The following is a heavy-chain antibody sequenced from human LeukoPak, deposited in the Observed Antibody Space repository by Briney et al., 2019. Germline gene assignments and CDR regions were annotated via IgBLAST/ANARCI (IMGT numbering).Heavy chain of an antibody. CDR1: GFTFSSYA. CDR3: AKQPYDSSGYYGVGTNLDY. D-gene: IGHD3-22*01. V-gene: IGHV3-23*01. Sequence: GGSLRLSCAASGFTFSSYAMSWVRQAPGKGLEWVSAISGSGGSTYYADSVKGRFTISRDNSKNTLYLQMNSLRAEDTAVYCCAKQPYDSSGYYGVGTNLDYWGQGTLVTVSS. J-gene: IGHJ4*02. CDR2: ISGSGGST.